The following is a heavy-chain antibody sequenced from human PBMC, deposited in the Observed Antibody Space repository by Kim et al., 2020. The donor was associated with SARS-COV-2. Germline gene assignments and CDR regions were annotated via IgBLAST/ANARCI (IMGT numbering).Heavy chain of an antibody. CDR1: GGSISSSSYY. D-gene: IGHD2-15*01. Sequence: SETLSLTCTVSGGSISSSSYYWGWIRQPPGKGLEWIGSIYYSGSTYYNPSLKSRVTISVDTSRNQFSLKLSSVTAADTAVYYCARKDYCRVGTCYSWFDPWGQGTLVTVSS. J-gene: IGHJ5*02. CDR3: ARKDYCRVGTCYSWFDP. V-gene: IGHV4-39*01. CDR2: IYYSGST.